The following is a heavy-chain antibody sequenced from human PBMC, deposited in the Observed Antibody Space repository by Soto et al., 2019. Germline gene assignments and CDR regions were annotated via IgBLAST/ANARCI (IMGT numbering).Heavy chain of an antibody. V-gene: IGHV4-30-2*05. D-gene: IGHD5-18*01. Sequence: PSETLSLTCAVSGGSISSGGYSWSWIRQPPGKGLEWIGYIYHSGSTYYNPSLKSRVTISVDTSKNQFSLKLSSVTAADTAVYYCARQENSYGFLFDYWGQGTLVTVS. CDR3: ARQENSYGFLFDY. CDR2: IYHSGST. CDR1: GGSISSGGYS. J-gene: IGHJ4*02.